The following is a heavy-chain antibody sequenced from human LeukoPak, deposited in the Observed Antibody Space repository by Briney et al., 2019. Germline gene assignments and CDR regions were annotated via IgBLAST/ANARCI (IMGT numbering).Heavy chain of an antibody. Sequence: GGSLRLSCAASGFTFSDYYMSWVRQAPGKGLEWVGRIKSKTDGGTTDYAAPVKGRFTISRDDSKNTLYLQMNSLKTEDTAVYYCTTEPDSSGYYYWFGFDYWGQGTLVTVSS. V-gene: IGHV3-15*01. D-gene: IGHD3-22*01. CDR1: GFTFSDYY. J-gene: IGHJ4*02. CDR2: IKSKTDGGTT. CDR3: TTEPDSSGYYYWFGFDY.